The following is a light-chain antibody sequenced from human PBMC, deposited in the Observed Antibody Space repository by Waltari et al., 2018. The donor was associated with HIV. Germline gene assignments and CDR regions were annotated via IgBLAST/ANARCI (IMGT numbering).Light chain of an antibody. CDR1: QSVNSN. J-gene: IGKJ1*01. CDR3: HHYKNWRET. CDR2: GTS. V-gene: IGKV3-15*01. Sequence: EILMTQPPATLSVSPGERATLSCRASQSVNSNLAGYQQKPGQTPRLLIYGTSTRATDIPARFSGSGSGTEFTLTISSLQSEDFAVYYCHHYKNWRETFGQGTKVEIK.